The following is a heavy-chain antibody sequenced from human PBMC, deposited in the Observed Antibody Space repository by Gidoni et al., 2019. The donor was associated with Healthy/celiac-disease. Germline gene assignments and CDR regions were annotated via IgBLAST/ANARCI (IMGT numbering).Heavy chain of an antibody. J-gene: IGHJ6*03. CDR2: INHSGST. D-gene: IGHD2-2*01. CDR1: GGSFSGYY. V-gene: IGHV4-34*01. Sequence: QVQLQQWGAGLLKPSETLSPTCAVSGGSFSGYYWRWIRQPPGKGLEWIGEINHSGSTNYNPSLKSRVTISVDTSKNQFSLKLSSVTAADTAVYYCARGIVVVPAAYMDVWGKGTTVTVSS. CDR3: ARGIVVVPAAYMDV.